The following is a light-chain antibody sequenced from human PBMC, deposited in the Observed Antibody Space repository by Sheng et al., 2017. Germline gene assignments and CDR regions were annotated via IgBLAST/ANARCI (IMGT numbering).Light chain of an antibody. CDR1: QSVNNH. V-gene: IGKV3-15*01. J-gene: IGKJ5*01. Sequence: EIIMTQSPATLSVSPGERATLSCRASQSVNNHLAWYQHKPDQAPRLLIYSASTRATGIPARFSGSGSGTEFTLTISSLQSEDFALYYCQQYNKWPLITFGQGTRLEIK. CDR3: QQYNKWPLIT. CDR2: SAS.